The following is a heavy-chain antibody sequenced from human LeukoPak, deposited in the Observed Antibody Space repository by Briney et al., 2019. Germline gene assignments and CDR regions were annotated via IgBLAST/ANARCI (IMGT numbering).Heavy chain of an antibody. CDR3: ARLITMVRGLEDWFDP. CDR2: IYHSGST. V-gene: IGHV4-34*01. D-gene: IGHD3-10*01. Sequence: SETLSLTCAVYGGSFSGYYWSWIRQPPGKGLEWIGEIYHSGSTNYNPSLNSRVTISVDKSKNQFSLKLSSATAADTAVYYCARLITMVRGLEDWFDPWGQGSLVTVSS. CDR1: GGSFSGYY. J-gene: IGHJ5*02.